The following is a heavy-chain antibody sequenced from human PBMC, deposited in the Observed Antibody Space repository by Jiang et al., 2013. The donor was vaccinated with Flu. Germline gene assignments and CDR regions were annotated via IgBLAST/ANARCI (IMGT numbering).Heavy chain of an antibody. Sequence: KPTQTLTLTCTFSGFSLTTSGVGVGWLRQPPGKALEWVALIYWDDDKRYSTSLKSRLTLTKDTSKNQVVLTMTNMDPVDTATYYCAHCRTSTACYGFDPWGQGTLVTVSP. CDR2: IYWDDDK. J-gene: IGHJ5*02. D-gene: IGHD2-2*01. V-gene: IGHV2-5*02. CDR3: AHCRTSTACYGFDP. CDR1: GFSLTTSGVG.